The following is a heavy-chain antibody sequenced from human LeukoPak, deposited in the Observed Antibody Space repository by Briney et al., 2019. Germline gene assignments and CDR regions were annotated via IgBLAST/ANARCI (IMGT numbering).Heavy chain of an antibody. Sequence: GGSLRLSCAASGFTFSRHAMSWVRQAPGKGLESVTAIIGRGSSTSYADSVKGRFTISRDNSKNTLDLKVNSMRAEDTAIYYCAKVARDAYNLDAFDIWGEGTMVTVSS. J-gene: IGHJ3*02. CDR2: IIGRGSST. CDR3: AKVARDAYNLDAFDI. CDR1: GFTFSRHA. V-gene: IGHV3-23*01. D-gene: IGHD5-24*01.